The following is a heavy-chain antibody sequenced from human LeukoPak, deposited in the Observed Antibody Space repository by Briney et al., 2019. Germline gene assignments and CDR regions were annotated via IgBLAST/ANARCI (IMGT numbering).Heavy chain of an antibody. CDR3: ARDQGTPGAPFDL. J-gene: IGHJ3*01. D-gene: IGHD1-1*01. V-gene: IGHV3-74*01. CDR1: EITLSNYW. Sequence: GGSLRLSCAASEITLSNYWIHWVRQAPGKGLVWVSRISYDGHNTNYTDSVKGQFTISRDNSKNTLYLQMNSLRDEDTAVYYCARDQGTPGAPFDLWGQGTMVTVSS. CDR2: ISYDGHNT.